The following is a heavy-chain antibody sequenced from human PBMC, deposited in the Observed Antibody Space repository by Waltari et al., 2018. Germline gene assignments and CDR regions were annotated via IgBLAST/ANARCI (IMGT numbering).Heavy chain of an antibody. CDR1: VYSINSNYY. CDR2: SYHTGNT. Sequence: QVQLQESGPGLVKPSETLSLTRRVSVYSINSNYYWGWIRQPPGRGLEWIGTSYHTGNTDCNPELKNRVTISLDPSKDQFTLKLIAVAAADTAMYYCAGVGYQGFWNYCSEGGQFYLGVWGKGTTVTVSS. J-gene: IGHJ6*03. V-gene: IGHV4-38-2*02. CDR3: AGVGYQGFWNYCSEGGQFYLGV. D-gene: IGHD3-3*01.